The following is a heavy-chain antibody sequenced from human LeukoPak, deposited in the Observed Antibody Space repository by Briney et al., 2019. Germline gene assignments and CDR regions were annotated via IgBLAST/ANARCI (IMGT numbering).Heavy chain of an antibody. Sequence: SETLSLTCAVYGGSFSDDYWSWIRQPPGKGLEWIGEINHSGSTNYNPSLKSRVTISIDTSKNQFSLKLSSVTAADPAVYYCARGARYRSSSSCYYSYYNGMDVLVQGTTVTVSS. CDR2: INHSGST. CDR3: ARGARYRSSSSCYYSYYNGMDV. D-gene: IGHD2-2*01. V-gene: IGHV4-34*01. CDR1: GGSFSDDY. J-gene: IGHJ6*02.